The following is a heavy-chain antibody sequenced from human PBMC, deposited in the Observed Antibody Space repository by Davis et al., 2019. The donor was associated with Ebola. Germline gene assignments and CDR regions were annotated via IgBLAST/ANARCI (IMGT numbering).Heavy chain of an antibody. J-gene: IGHJ3*02. CDR2: ST. D-gene: IGHD3-22*01. CDR3: ARGGYYDTSGYSHDAFDI. Sequence: STYYADSVRGRFTISRDNAKNSLYLQMNSLRAEDTAVYHCARGGYYDTSGYSHDAFDIWGQGTMVTVSS. V-gene: IGHV3-48*04.